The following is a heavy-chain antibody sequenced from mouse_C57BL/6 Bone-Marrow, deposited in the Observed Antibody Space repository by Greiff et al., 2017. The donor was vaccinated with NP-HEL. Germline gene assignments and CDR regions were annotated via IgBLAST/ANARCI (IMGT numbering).Heavy chain of an antibody. J-gene: IGHJ3*01. CDR1: GYTFTSYG. Sequence: QVQLQQSGAELARPGASVKLSCKASGYTFTSYGISWVKQRTGQGLEWIGEIYPRSGNTYYNEKFKGKATLTADKSSSTAYMELRSLTSDDSAVYFCARGYYGSSSFAYWGQGTLVTVSA. CDR3: ARGYYGSSSFAY. V-gene: IGHV1-81*01. D-gene: IGHD1-1*01. CDR2: IYPRSGNT.